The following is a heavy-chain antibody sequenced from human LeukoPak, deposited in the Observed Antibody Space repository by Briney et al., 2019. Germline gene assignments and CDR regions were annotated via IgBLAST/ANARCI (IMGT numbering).Heavy chain of an antibody. D-gene: IGHD2-2*01. CDR1: GFLFSMFD. CDR2: ISGRGGST. J-gene: IGHJ4*02. Sequence: PGGSLRLSQPPSGFLFSMFDMTSVRQAPGKGLEWVSAISGRGGSTYYADSVKGRFTISRDNSKNTLYLQMNSLRAEDNDVYSCANAPLRDMLVVLSEYWGQGTLVTVSS. CDR3: ANAPLRDMLVVLSEY. V-gene: IGHV3-23*01.